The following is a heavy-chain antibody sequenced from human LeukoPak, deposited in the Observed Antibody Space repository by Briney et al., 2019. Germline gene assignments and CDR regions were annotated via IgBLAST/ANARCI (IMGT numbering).Heavy chain of an antibody. D-gene: IGHD3-3*01. CDR2: IYYSGST. Sequence: SQTLSLTCTVSGGSISSGGYYWSWIRPHPGKDLEWIGNIYYSGSTYYNPSLKSRVTISVDTSKNQFSLKLSSVTAADTAVYYCARAQKVGIFGVAYAYMDVWGKGTTVTVSS. CDR1: GGSISSGGYY. CDR3: ARAQKVGIFGVAYAYMDV. V-gene: IGHV4-31*03. J-gene: IGHJ6*03.